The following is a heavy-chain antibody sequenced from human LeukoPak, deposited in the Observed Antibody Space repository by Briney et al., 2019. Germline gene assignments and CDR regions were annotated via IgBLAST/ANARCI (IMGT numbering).Heavy chain of an antibody. CDR1: GGSISSSSYY. CDR2: IYYSGST. V-gene: IGHV4-39*01. J-gene: IGHJ3*02. D-gene: IGHD2-21*01. Sequence: SETLSLTCTVSGGSISSSSYYWGWIRQPPGKGREWFGSIYYSGSTYYNPSLKSRVTISVDTSKNQFSLKLSSVTAADTAVYYCARHAIVVVIAISPDAFDIWGQGTMVTVSS. CDR3: ARHAIVVVIAISPDAFDI.